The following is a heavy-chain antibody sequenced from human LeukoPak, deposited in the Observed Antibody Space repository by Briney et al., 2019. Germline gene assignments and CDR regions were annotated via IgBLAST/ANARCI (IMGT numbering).Heavy chain of an antibody. Sequence: PGGSLRLSCAASGFTFSSYEMNWVRQAPGKGLEWVSYISSSGTTIYYADSVKGRFTISRDNSKNTLYLQMNSLRGEDTAVYYCARGYSGSYRTDYWGQGTLVTVSS. CDR1: GFTFSSYE. D-gene: IGHD1-26*01. CDR3: ARGYSGSYRTDY. J-gene: IGHJ4*02. CDR2: ISSSGTTI. V-gene: IGHV3-48*03.